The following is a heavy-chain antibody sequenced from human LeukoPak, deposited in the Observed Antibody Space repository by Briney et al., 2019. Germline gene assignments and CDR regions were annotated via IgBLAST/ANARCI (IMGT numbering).Heavy chain of an antibody. CDR3: ASVTPSSGSYYDY. CDR1: GGTFSSYA. Sequence: SVKVSCKASGGTFSSYAIRWVRQAPGQGLEWMGGIIPIFGTANYAQKFQGRVTITTDESTSTAYMELSSLRSEDTAVYYCASVTPSSGSYYDYWGQGTLVTVSS. CDR2: IIPIFGTA. V-gene: IGHV1-69*05. J-gene: IGHJ4*02. D-gene: IGHD1-26*01.